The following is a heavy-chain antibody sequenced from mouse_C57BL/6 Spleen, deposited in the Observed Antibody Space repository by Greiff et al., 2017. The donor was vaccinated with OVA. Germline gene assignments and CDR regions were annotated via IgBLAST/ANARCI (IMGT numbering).Heavy chain of an antibody. V-gene: IGHV1-55*01. CDR3: ARELRGAMDY. CDR2: IYPGSGST. J-gene: IGHJ4*01. CDR1: GYTFTSYW. D-gene: IGHD1-1*01. Sequence: QVELQQPGAELVQPGASVKLSCKASGYTFTSYWITWVKQRPGQGLEWIGDIYPGSGSTNYNEKFKSKATLTVDTSSSTAYMQLSSLTSEDSAVYYCARELRGAMDYWGQGASVTVSS.